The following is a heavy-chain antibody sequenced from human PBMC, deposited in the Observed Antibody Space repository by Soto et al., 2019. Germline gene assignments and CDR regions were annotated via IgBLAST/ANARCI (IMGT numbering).Heavy chain of an antibody. V-gene: IGHV4-59*08. CDR3: ARRRQQLGLRYYYYYYMDV. D-gene: IGHD6-13*01. CDR1: GGSISSYY. CDR2: IYYSGST. J-gene: IGHJ6*03. Sequence: QVQLQESGPGLVKPSETLSLTCTVSGGSISSYYWSWIRQPPGKGLEWIGYIYYSGSTNYNPSLKSRVTISVDTSKNQFSLKLSSVTAADTAVYYCARRRQQLGLRYYYYYYMDVWGKGTTVTVSS.